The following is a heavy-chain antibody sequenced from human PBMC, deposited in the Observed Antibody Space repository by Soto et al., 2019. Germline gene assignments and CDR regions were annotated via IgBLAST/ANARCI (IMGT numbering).Heavy chain of an antibody. CDR1: GGSFSGYY. CDR2: INHSGST. CDR3: ARKLRTPFDF. J-gene: IGHJ4*02. V-gene: IGHV4-34*01. Sequence: QVQLQQWGAGLLKPSETLSLTCAVYGGSFSGYYWSWIRQPPGKGLEWIGEINHSGSTNYNPSLKRRVTISGSPSKNQFSLKLGFVTAAGTGVVYCARKLRTPFDFWGQGTLVNVPS. D-gene: IGHD3-10*01.